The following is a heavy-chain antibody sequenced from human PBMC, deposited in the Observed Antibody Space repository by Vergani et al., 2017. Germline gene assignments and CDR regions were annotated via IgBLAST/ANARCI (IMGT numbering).Heavy chain of an antibody. Sequence: QVQLVQSGAEVKKPGASVKVSCKASGYTFTSYGISWVRQAPGQGLEWMGWINPNSGGTNYAQKFQGRVTMTRDTSISTAYMELSRLRSDDTAVYYCARGCSGCSCYEYFQHWGQGTLVTVSS. CDR3: ARGCSGCSCYEYFQH. J-gene: IGHJ1*01. CDR2: INPNSGGT. CDR1: GYTFTSYG. V-gene: IGHV1-2*02. D-gene: IGHD2-15*01.